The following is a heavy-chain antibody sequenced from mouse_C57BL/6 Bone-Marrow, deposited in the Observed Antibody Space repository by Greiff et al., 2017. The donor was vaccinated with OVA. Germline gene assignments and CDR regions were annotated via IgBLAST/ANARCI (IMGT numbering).Heavy chain of an antibody. Sequence: QVQLQQPGAELVMPGASVKLSCKASGYTFTSYWMHWVKQRPGQGLEWIGEIDPSDSYTNYNQKFKGKSTLTVDKSSSTAYMQLSSLTSEDSAVYYCATDYYCTSYAMDYWGQGTSVTVSS. V-gene: IGHV1-69*01. CDR3: ATDYYCTSYAMDY. CDR2: IDPSDSYT. CDR1: GYTFTSYW. J-gene: IGHJ4*01. D-gene: IGHD1-1*01.